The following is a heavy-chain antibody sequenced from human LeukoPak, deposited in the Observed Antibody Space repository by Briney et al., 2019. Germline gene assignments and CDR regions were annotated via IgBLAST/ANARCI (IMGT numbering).Heavy chain of an antibody. CDR1: GFTFSSYT. V-gene: IGHV3-30-3*01. Sequence: GGSLRLSCAASGFTFSSYTMHWVRQAPGKGLEWVAVISYDGSNNYYADSVKGRFTISRDNSKNTLYLQMNSLRAEDTAVYYCARDRGTASDYWGQGTLVTVSS. D-gene: IGHD5-18*01. J-gene: IGHJ4*02. CDR2: ISYDGSNN. CDR3: ARDRGTASDY.